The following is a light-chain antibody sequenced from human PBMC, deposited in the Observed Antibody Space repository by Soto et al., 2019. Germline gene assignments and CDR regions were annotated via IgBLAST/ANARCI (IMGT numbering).Light chain of an antibody. CDR2: WAS. J-gene: IGKJ1*01. V-gene: IGKV4-1*01. CDR3: KQYYSIPRT. Sequence: DIVMTQSPDSLAVSLGERATINCKSSQSVLYSSNNKNYLAWYQHKPGQPPKLLIYWASTRESGVPDRFSGSGSGTDFTLTISSLQAEDVAVYHCKQYYSIPRTFGQGTKVEI. CDR1: QSVLYSSNNKNY.